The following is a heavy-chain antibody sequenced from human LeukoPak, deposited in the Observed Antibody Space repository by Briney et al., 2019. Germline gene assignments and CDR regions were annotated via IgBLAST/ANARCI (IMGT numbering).Heavy chain of an antibody. V-gene: IGHV1-2*02. CDR2: INPNSGDT. Sequence: GASVKVSCEASGYTFSGSYIYWARQAPGQRLEWMGWINPNSGDTHYAQNFQGRVTMTRDTSITTAYMELSSPRSDDTGVYYCARGFYGMDVWGQGTTVTVSS. CDR1: GYTFSGSY. CDR3: ARGFYGMDV. J-gene: IGHJ6*02.